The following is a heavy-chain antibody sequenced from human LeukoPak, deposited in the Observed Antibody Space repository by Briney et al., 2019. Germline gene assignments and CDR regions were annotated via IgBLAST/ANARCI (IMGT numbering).Heavy chain of an antibody. Sequence: SETLSLTCAVYGGSFSGYYWSWIRQPPGKGLEWIGEINHSGSTNYNPSLKSRVTISVDTSKNQFSLKLSSVTAADTAVYYCARGKDIVVVGWFDPWGQGTLVTVSS. CDR3: ARGKDIVVVGWFDP. D-gene: IGHD2-2*01. J-gene: IGHJ5*02. V-gene: IGHV4-34*01. CDR1: GGSFSGYY. CDR2: INHSGST.